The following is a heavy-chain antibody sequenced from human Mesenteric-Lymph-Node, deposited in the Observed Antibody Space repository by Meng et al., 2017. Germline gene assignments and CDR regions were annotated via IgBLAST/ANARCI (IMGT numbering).Heavy chain of an antibody. J-gene: IGHJ3*01. CDR2: IKSGGNTK. CDR3: VKEYTYHSSGYDAFHV. CDR1: GFSFNSYE. V-gene: IGHV3-48*03. Sequence: GGSLRLSCAASGFSFNSYEMNWVRQAPGKGLEWVANIKSGGNTKFYGDSVEGRFTISRDDAKSSLYLQMNSLRAEDTAVYYCVKEYTYHSSGYDAFHVWGQGTMVTVSS. D-gene: IGHD3-22*01.